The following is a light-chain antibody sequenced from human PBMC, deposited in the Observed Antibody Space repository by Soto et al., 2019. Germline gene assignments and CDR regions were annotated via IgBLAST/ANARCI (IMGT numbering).Light chain of an antibody. CDR2: DVS. J-gene: IGLJ2*01. CDR3: SSYTSSSTQHVV. V-gene: IGLV2-14*01. CDR1: SSDVGGYNY. Sequence: QAVVTQPASVSGSPGQSITISCTGTSSDVGGYNYVSWYQQHPGKAPKLMIYDVSNRPSGVSNRFSGSKSGNTASLTISGLQAEDEADYYCSSYTSSSTQHVVFGGGTKLTVL.